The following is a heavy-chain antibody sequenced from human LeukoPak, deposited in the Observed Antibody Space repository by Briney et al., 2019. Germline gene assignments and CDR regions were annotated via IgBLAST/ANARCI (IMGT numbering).Heavy chain of an antibody. CDR1: GLTISDHQ. D-gene: IGHD1-26*01. Sequence: PGGSLRLSCAASGLTISDHQMDWVRQAPGKGLEWVGRSRKKGNTYTTEYAASVKGRITIPRDDSKNSLYLQLNSLKTEDTAVYYCARATYSGSSDAFDIWGQGTMVTVSS. CDR2: SRKKGNTYTT. CDR3: ARATYSGSSDAFDI. J-gene: IGHJ3*02. V-gene: IGHV3-72*01.